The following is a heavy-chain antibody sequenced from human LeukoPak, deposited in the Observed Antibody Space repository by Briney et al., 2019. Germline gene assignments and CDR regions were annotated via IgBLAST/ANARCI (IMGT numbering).Heavy chain of an antibody. CDR2: INHSGST. CDR3: ASRPDIVVVPAAMVLSGRENWFDP. V-gene: IGHV4-34*01. CDR1: GGSLSSYY. J-gene: IGHJ5*02. Sequence: PSETLSLTCTVSGGSLSSYYWSWIRQPPGKGLEWIGEINHSGSTNYNPSLKSRVTISVDTSKNQFSLKLSFVTAADTAVYYCASRPDIVVVPAAMVLSGRENWFDPRGQGTLVTVSS. D-gene: IGHD2-2*01.